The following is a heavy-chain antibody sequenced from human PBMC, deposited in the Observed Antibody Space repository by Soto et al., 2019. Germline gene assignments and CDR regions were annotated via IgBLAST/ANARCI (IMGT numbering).Heavy chain of an antibody. CDR3: ASSPPRKQWLRYYGMDV. CDR2: IYYSGST. CDR1: GGSISSSTYY. V-gene: IGHV4-39*01. Sequence: LSLTCTVSGGSISSSTYYWGWIRQPPGKGLEWIGSIYYSGSTYYNPSLKSRVTISVDTSKNQFSLKLSSVTAADTAVYYCASSPPRKQWLRYYGMDVWGQGTTVTVSS. D-gene: IGHD6-19*01. J-gene: IGHJ6*02.